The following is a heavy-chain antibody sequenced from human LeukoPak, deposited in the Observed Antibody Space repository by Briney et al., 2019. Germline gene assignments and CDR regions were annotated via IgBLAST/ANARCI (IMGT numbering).Heavy chain of an antibody. CDR1: GFTFSGYG. J-gene: IGHJ6*02. CDR2: ISYDGSAK. D-gene: IGHD6-13*01. CDR3: AKRIAAAGTRLYHGMDV. V-gene: IGHV3-30*18. Sequence: PGGSLRLSCAASGFTFSGYGMHWVRQAPGKGLEWVAIISYDGSAKYYADSVKGRFTISRDNSKNTLYLQMNSLRAEDTAVYFCAKRIAAAGTRLYHGMDVWGQGTTVTVSS.